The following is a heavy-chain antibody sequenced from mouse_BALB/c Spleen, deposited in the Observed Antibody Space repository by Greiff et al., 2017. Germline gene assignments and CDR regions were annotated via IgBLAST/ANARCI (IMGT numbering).Heavy chain of an antibody. V-gene: IGHV5-9-4*01. CDR1: GFTFSSYA. J-gene: IGHJ2*01. CDR3: ARVYDVYPAFDY. CDR2: ISSGGSYT. D-gene: IGHD2-3*01. Sequence: EVHLVESGGGLVKPGGSLKLSCAASGFTFSSYAMSWVRQSPEKRLEWVAEISSGGSYTYYPDTVTGRFTISRDNAKNTLYLEMSSLRSEDTAMYYCARVYDVYPAFDYWGQGTTLTVSS.